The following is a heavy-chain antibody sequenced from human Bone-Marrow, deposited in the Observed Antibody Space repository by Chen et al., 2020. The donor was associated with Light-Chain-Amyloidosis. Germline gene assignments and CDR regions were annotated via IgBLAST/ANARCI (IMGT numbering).Heavy chain of an antibody. J-gene: IGHJ6*02. D-gene: IGHD3-9*01. Sequence: EVHLVESGGGLVQPGGSRRRSCAAAGVTFSDHYMDWVRQAPGKGLDWVGRSRHKVNGYTTEYAASVQGIFTVSSDDSKTSLSLPLASLRTDDTAVYSCSRGGTSLTRYYSPMDVWGQGTTVTVSS. CDR3: SRGGTSLTRYYSPMDV. CDR1: GVTFSDHY. V-gene: IGHV3-72*01. CDR2: SRHKVNGYTT.